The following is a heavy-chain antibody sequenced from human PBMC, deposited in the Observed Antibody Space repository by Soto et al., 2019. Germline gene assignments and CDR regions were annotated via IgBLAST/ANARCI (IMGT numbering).Heavy chain of an antibody. J-gene: IGHJ4*02. CDR3: ANFVHRGLDY. CDR1: GFTFSSLG. D-gene: IGHD3-10*01. CDR2: ISYDGSNK. Sequence: GGSLRLSCAASGFTFSSLGMHWVRQAPGKGLEWVAVISYDGSNKYYADSVKGRFTISRDNSKNTLYLQMNSLRAEDTVVYYCANFVHRGLDYWGQGTRVTVSS. V-gene: IGHV3-30*18.